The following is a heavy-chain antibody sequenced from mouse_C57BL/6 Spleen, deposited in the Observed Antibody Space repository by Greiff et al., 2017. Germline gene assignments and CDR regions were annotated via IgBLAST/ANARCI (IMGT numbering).Heavy chain of an antibody. J-gene: IGHJ2*01. Sequence: EVQVVESGGDLVKPGGSLKLSCAASGFTFSSYGMSWVRQTPDKRLEWVATISSGGSYTYYPDSVKGRFTISRDNDKNTLYLQMSSLKSEDTAMYYCARSSGDKGYYFDYWGQGTTLTVSS. CDR2: ISSGGSYT. CDR3: ARSSGDKGYYFDY. D-gene: IGHD3-2*01. CDR1: GFTFSSYG. V-gene: IGHV5-6*01.